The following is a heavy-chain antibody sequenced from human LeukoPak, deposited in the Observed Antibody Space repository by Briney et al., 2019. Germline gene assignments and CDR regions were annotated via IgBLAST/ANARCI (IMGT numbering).Heavy chain of an antibody. CDR1: GGSISSSGYY. CDR2: IYYSGST. J-gene: IGHJ4*02. V-gene: IGHV4-39*01. CDR3: AGSSGYYWNLDY. Sequence: SETLSLTCTVSGGSISSSGYYWGWIRQPPGKGLEWIGSIYYSGSTYYNPSLKSRVTISVDTSKNQFSLKLTSVTAADTAVYYCAGSSGYYWNLDYWGQGTLVTVSS. D-gene: IGHD3-22*01.